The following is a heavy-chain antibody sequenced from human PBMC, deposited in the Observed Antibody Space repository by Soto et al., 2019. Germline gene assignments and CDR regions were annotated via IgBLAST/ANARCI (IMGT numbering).Heavy chain of an antibody. V-gene: IGHV4-59*12. CDR3: ARREVISSPYDAFDI. CDR1: GCSISSYY. Sequence: SETLSLTCTVSGCSISSYYWSWIRQPPGKGLEWIGYIYYSGSTNYNPSLKSRVPISVDTSKNQFSLKLNSVTAADTAVYYCARREVISSPYDAFDIWGQGIMVTVSS. J-gene: IGHJ3*02. D-gene: IGHD3-10*01. CDR2: IYYSGST.